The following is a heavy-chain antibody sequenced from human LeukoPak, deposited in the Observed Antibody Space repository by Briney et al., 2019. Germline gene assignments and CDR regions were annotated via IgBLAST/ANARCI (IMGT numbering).Heavy chain of an antibody. CDR2: IIPIFGTA. Sequence: SVKVSCKASGYTFTSYGISWVRQAPGQGLEWMGGIIPIFGTANYAQKFRGRVTITTDESTSTAYMELSSLRSEDTAVYYCARDKWSSSSEGFDYWGQGTLVTVSS. CDR1: GYTFTSYG. J-gene: IGHJ4*02. D-gene: IGHD6-6*01. V-gene: IGHV1-69*05. CDR3: ARDKWSSSSEGFDY.